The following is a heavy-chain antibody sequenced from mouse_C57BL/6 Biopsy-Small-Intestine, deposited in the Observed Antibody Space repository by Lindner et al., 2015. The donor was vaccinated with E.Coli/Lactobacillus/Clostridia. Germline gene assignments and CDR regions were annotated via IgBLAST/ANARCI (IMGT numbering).Heavy chain of an antibody. V-gene: IGHV1-82*01. CDR3: ANGRFAY. J-gene: IGHJ3*01. CDR2: IYPGDGDT. CDR1: GYAFSSSW. Sequence: VQLQESGPELVKPGASVKISCKASGYAFSSSWVNWVKQRPGKGLEWIGRIYPGDGDTNYNGKFKGKATLTADKSSSTAYMQLSSLTSEDSAVYFCANGRFAYWGQGTLVAVSA.